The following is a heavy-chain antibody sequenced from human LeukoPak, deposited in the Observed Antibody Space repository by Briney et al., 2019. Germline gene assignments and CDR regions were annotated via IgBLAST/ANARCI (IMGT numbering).Heavy chain of an antibody. D-gene: IGHD3-22*01. CDR1: GGSISSGGYS. CDR3: ARDGNYYDSSGPYHDAFDI. J-gene: IGHJ3*02. V-gene: IGHV4-30-4*07. Sequence: PSETLSLTCAVSGGSISSGGYSWSWIRQPPGKGLEWIGYIYYSGSTYYNPSLKSRVTISVDTPKNQFSLKLSSVTAADTAVYYCARDGNYYDSSGPYHDAFDIWGQGTMVTVSS. CDR2: IYYSGST.